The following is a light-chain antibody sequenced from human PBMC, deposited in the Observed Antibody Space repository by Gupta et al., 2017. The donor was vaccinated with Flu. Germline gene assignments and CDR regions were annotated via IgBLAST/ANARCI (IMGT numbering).Light chain of an antibody. CDR2: EVN. Sequence: QSITISCTGSNSDSGAYVSWYQHHPGRVPKLMIYEVNNRPSGISNRFSGSKSGNTASLTIAGPQAEDEADYYCHSYTGGTTPWVFGGGTKLTVL. CDR3: HSYTGGTTPWV. J-gene: IGLJ2*01. V-gene: IGLV2-14*01. CDR1: NSDSGAY.